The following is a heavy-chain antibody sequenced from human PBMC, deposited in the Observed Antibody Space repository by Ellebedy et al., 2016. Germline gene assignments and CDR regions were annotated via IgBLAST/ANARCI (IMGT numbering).Heavy chain of an antibody. J-gene: IGHJ4*02. CDR2: ISGDGDTT. Sequence: GGSLRLXXVASGFTFSNFFMSWVRQVPGGGLEWISTISGDGDTTFSADSVKGRFTISRDNSRYTLYLQMDSLTAADTAVYYCYYGHYSGFWGQGTLVTVSS. V-gene: IGHV3-23*01. CDR1: GFTFSNFF. CDR3: YYGHYSGF. D-gene: IGHD4-17*01.